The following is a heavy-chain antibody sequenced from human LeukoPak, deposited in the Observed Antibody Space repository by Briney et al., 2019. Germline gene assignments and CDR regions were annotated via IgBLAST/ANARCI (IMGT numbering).Heavy chain of an antibody. CDR3: ARARIFDY. V-gene: IGHV3-23*01. J-gene: IGHJ4*02. D-gene: IGHD2-15*01. Sequence: GGSLRLSCAASGFTFSSYAMSWVRQAPGKGLEWVSTISGSRGNTYYADSVKGRFTISRDNSNNTLFLQMKSLRAEDTAVYYCARARIFDYWGQGTLVTVSS. CDR1: GFTFSSYA. CDR2: ISGSRGNT.